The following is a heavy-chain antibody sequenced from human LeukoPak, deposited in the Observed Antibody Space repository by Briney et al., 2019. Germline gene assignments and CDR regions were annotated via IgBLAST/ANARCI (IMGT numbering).Heavy chain of an antibody. V-gene: IGHV3-15*01. D-gene: IGHD3-3*01. J-gene: IGHJ6*02. Sequence: GGSLRLFCAASGFTFSNAWMSWVRQAPGKGLEWVGRIKSKTDGGTTDYAAPVKGRFTISRDDSKNTLYLQMNSLKTEDTAVYYCTTGVRFLEWLSYYYYGMDVWGQGTTVTVSS. CDR3: TTGVRFLEWLSYYYYGMDV. CDR2: IKSKTDGGTT. CDR1: GFTFSNAW.